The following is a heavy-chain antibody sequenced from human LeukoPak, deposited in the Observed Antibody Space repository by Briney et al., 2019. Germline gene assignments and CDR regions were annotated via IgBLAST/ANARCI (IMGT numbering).Heavy chain of an antibody. D-gene: IGHD5-24*01. CDR2: IYSNGNT. CDR3: ARGRPAPYCYYYYMDV. CDR1: GITVSSNY. Sequence: GGSLRLSCAASGITVSSNYMNWVRQAPGKGLEWVSVIYSNGNTYYADSVKGRFTVSRDNSKNTLYLQMSSLRAEDPAVYYCARGRPAPYCYYYYMDVWGKGTTVTVSS. J-gene: IGHJ6*03. V-gene: IGHV3-66*01.